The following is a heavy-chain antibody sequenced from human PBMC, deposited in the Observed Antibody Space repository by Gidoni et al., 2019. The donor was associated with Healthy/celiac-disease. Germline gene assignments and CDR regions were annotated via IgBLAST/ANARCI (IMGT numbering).Heavy chain of an antibody. Sequence: QVTLRESGPALVKPTQTLTLTCTFSGFSLSTSGMCVSWIRQPPGKALEWLARIDWDDDKYYSTSLKTRLTISKDTSKNQVVLTMTNMDPVDTATYYCARIPLYCSGGSCSLNYYGMDVWGQGPTVTVSS. CDR2: IDWDDDK. CDR3: ARIPLYCSGGSCSLNYYGMDV. CDR1: GFSLSTSGMC. D-gene: IGHD2-15*01. J-gene: IGHJ6*02. V-gene: IGHV2-70*15.